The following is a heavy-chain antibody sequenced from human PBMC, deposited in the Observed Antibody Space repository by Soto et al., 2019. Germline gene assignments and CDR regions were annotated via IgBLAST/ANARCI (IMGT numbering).Heavy chain of an antibody. CDR1: GGSFSGYY. CDR2: INHSGST. V-gene: IGHV4-34*01. D-gene: IGHD6-19*01. CDR3: ARGGIAVAGSAAFDI. J-gene: IGHJ3*02. Sequence: QVQLQQWGAGLLKPSETLSLTCAVYGGSFSGYYWSWIRQPPGKGLEWIGEINHSGSTNYNPSLKSRVTISVHTSKNQFSLKLSSVTAADTAVYYCARGGIAVAGSAAFDIWGQGTMVTVSS.